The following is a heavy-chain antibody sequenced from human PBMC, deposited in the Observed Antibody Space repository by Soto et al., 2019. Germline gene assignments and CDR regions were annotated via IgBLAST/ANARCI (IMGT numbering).Heavy chain of an antibody. Sequence: SETLSLTCTVSGGSISSSSYYWGWIRQPPGKGLEWIGSIYYSGSTYYNPSLKSRVTISVDTSKNQFSLKLSSVTAADTAVYYLVRHWASQPTWFDSRGQGILVTVAS. CDR1: GGSISSSSYY. V-gene: IGHV4-39*01. D-gene: IGHD3-16*01. CDR2: IYYSGST. J-gene: IGHJ5*01. CDR3: VRHWASQPTWFDS.